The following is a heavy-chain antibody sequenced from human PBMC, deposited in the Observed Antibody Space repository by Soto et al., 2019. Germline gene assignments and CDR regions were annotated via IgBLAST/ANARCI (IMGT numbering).Heavy chain of an antibody. V-gene: IGHV4-59*01. D-gene: IGHD6-19*01. CDR3: ARHSSGWFDP. J-gene: IGHJ5*02. CDR2: IYYSGST. CDR1: GGSISSYY. Sequence: SETLSLTCTVSGGSISSYYWSWIRQPPGKGLEWIGYIYYSGSTNYNPSLKSRVTISVDTSKNQFSLKLSSVTAADTAMYYCARHSSGWFDPWGQGTQVTVSS.